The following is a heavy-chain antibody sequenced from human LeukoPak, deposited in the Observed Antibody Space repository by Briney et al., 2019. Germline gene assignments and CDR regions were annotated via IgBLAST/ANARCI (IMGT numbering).Heavy chain of an antibody. CDR1: GGSISSSSSY. J-gene: IGHJ4*02. D-gene: IGHD5-18*01. Sequence: SETLSLTCTVSGGSISSSSSYWTWIRQPPGKGLEWIGYISYSGSTNYNPSLESRLTISVDTFKNQFSLKLSSVTAADTAVYYCARQYGHSYGLRYFDYWGQGTLVTVSS. CDR3: ARQYGHSYGLRYFDY. V-gene: IGHV4-61*01. CDR2: ISYSGST.